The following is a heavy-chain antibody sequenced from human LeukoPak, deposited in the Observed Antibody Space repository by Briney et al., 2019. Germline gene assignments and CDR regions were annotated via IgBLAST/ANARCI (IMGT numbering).Heavy chain of an antibody. CDR2: MNPNSGNT. CDR1: GYTFISYD. Sequence: ASVKVSCKASGYTFISYDINWVRQATGQGLEWMGWMNPNSGNTGYAQKFQGRVTMTRNTSISTAYMELSSLRSEDTAVYYCATPWGAARLRNYCYGMDVWGQGTTVTVSS. CDR3: ATPWGAARLRNYCYGMDV. V-gene: IGHV1-8*01. D-gene: IGHD6-6*01. J-gene: IGHJ6*02.